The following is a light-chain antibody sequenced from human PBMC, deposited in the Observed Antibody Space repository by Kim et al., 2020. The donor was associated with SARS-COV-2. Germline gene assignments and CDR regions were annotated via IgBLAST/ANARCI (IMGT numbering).Light chain of an antibody. CDR3: QQSYTAPYT. V-gene: IGKV1-39*01. CDR1: QCISSY. J-gene: IGKJ2*01. Sequence: SASLGDRVTIACRASQCISSYLNWYHQKPGQAPKLLIYAASSLQSGVSSRFSGSQSGTDFTLTISSLRPEDFATYYCQQSYTAPYTWGQGTRLEI. CDR2: AAS.